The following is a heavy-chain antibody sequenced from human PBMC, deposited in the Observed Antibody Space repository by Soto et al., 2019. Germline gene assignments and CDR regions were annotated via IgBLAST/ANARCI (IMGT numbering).Heavy chain of an antibody. J-gene: IGHJ4*02. CDR1: GFTFRDYY. V-gene: IGHV3-11*06. CDR2: IDSSTKYT. CDR3: ARARADYYDSSGYPLGY. Sequence: NPGGSLRLSCEASGFTFRDYYMTWFRQAPGKGLEWLSYIDSSTKYTNYADSVKGRFTISRDNAKNSLYLQMNSLRAEDTAVYYCARARADYYDSSGYPLGYWGQGTLVTVSS. D-gene: IGHD3-22*01.